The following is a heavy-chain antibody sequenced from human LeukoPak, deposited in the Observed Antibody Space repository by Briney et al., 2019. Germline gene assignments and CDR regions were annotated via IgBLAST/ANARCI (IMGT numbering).Heavy chain of an antibody. D-gene: IGHD2-2*02. CDR3: ARVVVVPAAIRGFSGMDV. Sequence: ASVKVSCKASGYTFTSYYMHWVRQAPGQGLEWMGIINPSGGSTSYAQKFQGRVTMTRDTSTSTVYMELSSLRSEDTAVYYCARVVVVPAAIRGFSGMDVWGQGTTVTVSS. CDR1: GYTFTSYY. V-gene: IGHV1-46*01. CDR2: INPSGGST. J-gene: IGHJ6*02.